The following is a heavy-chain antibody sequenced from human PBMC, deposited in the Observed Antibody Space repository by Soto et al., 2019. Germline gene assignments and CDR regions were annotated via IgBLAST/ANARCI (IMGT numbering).Heavy chain of an antibody. J-gene: IGHJ4*02. CDR1: GYTFTSYG. CDR2: ISAYNGNT. V-gene: IGHV1-18*04. CDR3: ARDLYPRERDFWSGYDY. Sequence: QVQLVQSGAEVKKPGASVKVSCKASGYTFTSYGISWVRQAPGQGLEWMGWISAYNGNTNYAQKLQGRVTMTTDTTKSTAYMELRSLRSDDTAVYYCARDLYPRERDFWSGYDYWGQGTLVTVSS. D-gene: IGHD3-3*01.